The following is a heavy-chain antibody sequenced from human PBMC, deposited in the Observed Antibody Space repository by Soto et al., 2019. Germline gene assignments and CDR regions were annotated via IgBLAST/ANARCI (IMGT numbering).Heavy chain of an antibody. Sequence: GGSLRLSCAASGFTFSSYAMSWVRQAPGKGPEWVANIRQDGSNTYYADSAKGRFTISRDNAKNSLHLQMNSLRAEDTAVYYCARGFNSALDIWGQGKMVTVSS. CDR2: IRQDGSNT. V-gene: IGHV3-7*01. CDR3: ARGFNSALDI. J-gene: IGHJ3*02. CDR1: GFTFSSYA.